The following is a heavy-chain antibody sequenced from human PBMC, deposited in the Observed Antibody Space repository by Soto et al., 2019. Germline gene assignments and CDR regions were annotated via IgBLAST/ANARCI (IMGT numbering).Heavy chain of an antibody. J-gene: IGHJ4*02. V-gene: IGHV3-74*01. D-gene: IGHD3-3*01. Sequence: GGSLRLSCAASGFTFSSYWMHWVRQAPGKGLVWVSRINSDGSSTSYADSVKGRFTISRDNAKNTLYLQMNSLRAEDTAVYYCARGYYDFWSGYYPPDYWGQGTLVTVSS. CDR2: INSDGSST. CDR1: GFTFSSYW. CDR3: ARGYYDFWSGYYPPDY.